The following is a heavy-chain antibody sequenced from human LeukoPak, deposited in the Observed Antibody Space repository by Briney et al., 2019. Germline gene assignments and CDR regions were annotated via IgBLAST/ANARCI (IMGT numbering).Heavy chain of an antibody. V-gene: IGHV3-9*01. Sequence: GGGLRLSCAASGFTFDDYAMHWVRQAPGKGLEWVSVISWNSGSLGYADSVKGRFTISRDNAKNSLYLQMNSLRAEDTALYYCAKCVATIWPGRSPDAFDIWGQGTMVTVSS. CDR3: AKCVATIWPGRSPDAFDI. CDR1: GFTFDDYA. D-gene: IGHD5-12*01. CDR2: ISWNSGSL. J-gene: IGHJ3*02.